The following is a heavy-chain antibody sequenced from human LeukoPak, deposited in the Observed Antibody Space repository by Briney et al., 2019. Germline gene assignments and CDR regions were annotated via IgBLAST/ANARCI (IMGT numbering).Heavy chain of an antibody. CDR2: TYYRSKWYN. V-gene: IGHV6-1*01. CDR1: GDSVSSNSAA. J-gene: IGHJ5*02. D-gene: IGHD4-23*01. CDR3: AREPRTTVVTPGWFDP. Sequence: SQTLSLTCAISGDSVSSNSAAWNWIRQSPSRGLEWLGRTYYRSKWYNDYAVSVKSRITINTDTSKNQFSLQLNSVTPEDTAVYYCAREPRTTVVTPGWFDPWGQGTLVTVSS.